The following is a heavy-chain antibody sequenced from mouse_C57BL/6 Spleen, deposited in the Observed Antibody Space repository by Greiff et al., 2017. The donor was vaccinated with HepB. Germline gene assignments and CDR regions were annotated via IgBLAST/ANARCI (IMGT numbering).Heavy chain of an antibody. Sequence: QVQLQQPGAELVRPGTSVKLSCKASGYTFTSYWMHWVKQRPGQGLEWIGVIDPSDSYTNYNQKFKGKATLTVDTSSSTAYMQLSSLTSEYSAVYYCARIILYDGYYVGNYYAMDYWGQGTSVTVSS. CDR2: IDPSDSYT. J-gene: IGHJ4*01. CDR1: GYTFTSYW. D-gene: IGHD2-3*01. V-gene: IGHV1-59*01. CDR3: ARIILYDGYYVGNYYAMDY.